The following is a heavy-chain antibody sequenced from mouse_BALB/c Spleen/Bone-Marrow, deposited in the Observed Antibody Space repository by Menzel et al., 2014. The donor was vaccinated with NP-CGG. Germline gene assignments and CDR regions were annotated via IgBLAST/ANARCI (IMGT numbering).Heavy chain of an antibody. Sequence: VHLVESGAELVRPGASVKLSCKASGYTFTSYWINWVKQRLGQGLEWIGNIYPSDSYTNYNQKFKDKATLTVDKSSSTAYMQLSSPTSEDSAVYYCTRSYGSSYEYYFDYWGQGTTLTVSS. CDR2: IYPSDSYT. CDR3: TRSYGSSYEYYFDY. CDR1: GYTFTSYW. V-gene: IGHV1-69*02. J-gene: IGHJ2*01. D-gene: IGHD1-1*01.